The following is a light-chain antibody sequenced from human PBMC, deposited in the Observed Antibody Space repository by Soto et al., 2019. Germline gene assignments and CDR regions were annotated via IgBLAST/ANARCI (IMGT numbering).Light chain of an antibody. J-gene: IGKJ2*01. CDR2: GAS. V-gene: IGKV3-15*01. CDR3: QQYKDWPPYT. CDR1: QRISSN. Sequence: ELLMTQSQATLSFSPGERATLSCRASQRISSNVAWYQQKPGQAPRLLIYGASTRANGVPARFSGGGSGTEFTLTISSLQSEDFAVYFYQQYKDWPPYTFGHGTKLVSK.